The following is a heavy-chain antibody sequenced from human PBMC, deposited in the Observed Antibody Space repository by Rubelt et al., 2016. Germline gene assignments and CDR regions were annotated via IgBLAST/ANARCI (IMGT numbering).Heavy chain of an antibody. Sequence: EVQLVESGGGLVQPGGSLRLSSAASGFTVSSSYMTWVRQAPGKGLECVSLIYSGGSTYYADSVKGRFTISRDNSKNTLYLQMNYLRAEDTAVYYCANVDIVARISGIDYWGQGTLVTVSS. V-gene: IGHV3-53*01. CDR1: GFTVSSSY. J-gene: IGHJ4*02. CDR3: ANVDIVARISGIDY. CDR2: IYSGGST. D-gene: IGHD5-12*01.